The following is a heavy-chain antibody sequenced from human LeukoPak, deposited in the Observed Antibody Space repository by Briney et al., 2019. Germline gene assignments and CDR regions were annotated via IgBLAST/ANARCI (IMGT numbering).Heavy chain of an antibody. CDR2: ISSGSGTI. J-gene: IGHJ4*02. CDR3: ATGPNTSPFDY. CDR1: GFTFSTSS. V-gene: IGHV3-48*01. D-gene: IGHD2-2*01. Sequence: PGGSLRLSCAASGFTFSTSSMNWVRQAPGKGLEWISYISSGSGTIYYADSVKGRFTISKDTAKNSLSLQMNSLRAEDTAVYYCATGPNTSPFDYWGRGTLVTVSS.